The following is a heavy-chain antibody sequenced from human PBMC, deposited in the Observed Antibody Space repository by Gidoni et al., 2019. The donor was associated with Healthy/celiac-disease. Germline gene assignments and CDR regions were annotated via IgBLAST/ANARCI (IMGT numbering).Heavy chain of an antibody. CDR2: ISSSSSTI. V-gene: IGHV3-48*01. CDR3: ARDPSLGYCSSTSCYNWFDP. Sequence: EVQLVESGGGLVQPGGSLRLSCPASGFTVSSYSLNWVRQAPGMGLEWVSYISSSSSTIYYADSVKGRFTISRDNAKNSLYLRMNSLRAEDTAVYYCARDPSLGYCSSTSCYNWFDPWGQGTLVTVSS. J-gene: IGHJ5*02. CDR1: GFTVSSYS. D-gene: IGHD2-2*03.